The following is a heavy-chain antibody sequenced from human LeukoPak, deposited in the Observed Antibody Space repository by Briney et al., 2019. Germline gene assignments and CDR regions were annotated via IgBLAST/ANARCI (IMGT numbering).Heavy chain of an antibody. CDR1: GYTFTDYY. CDR3: ARRYCSSTSCYYFDY. V-gene: IGHV1-2*02. CDR2: IDANRGGT. J-gene: IGHJ4*02. Sequence: ASVKVSCKASGYTFTDYYMHWVRQAPGQGLEWMGWIDANRGGTNYAQRFQGRVTMTRDTSITTAYMELSRLKSDDTAVYYCARRYCSSTSCYYFDYWGQGTLVTVSS. D-gene: IGHD2-2*01.